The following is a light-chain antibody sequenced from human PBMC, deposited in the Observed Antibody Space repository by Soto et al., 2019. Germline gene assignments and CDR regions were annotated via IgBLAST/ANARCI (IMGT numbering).Light chain of an antibody. V-gene: IGLV2-14*01. CDR3: SSYTSSSTSV. J-gene: IGLJ1*01. CDR1: SSDIGGYNF. CDR2: EIS. Sequence: QSALTQPAYVSGSRGQSITISCTGTSSDIGGYNFVSWYQQHPGKAPKLMIFEISNRPSGVSNRFSGSKSGNTASLTISGLQAEDEANYYCSSYTSSSTSVFGTGTKLTVL.